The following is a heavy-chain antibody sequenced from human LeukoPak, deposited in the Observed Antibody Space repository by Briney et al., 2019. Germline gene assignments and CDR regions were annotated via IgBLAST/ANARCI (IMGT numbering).Heavy chain of an antibody. CDR1: GYTFTGYY. D-gene: IGHD5-24*01. CDR2: INPNSGGT. Sequence: GASVKVSCKASGYTFTGYYMHWVRQAPGQGLEWMGWINPNSGGTNYAQKFQGRVTMTRDTSISTAYMELSRLRSDDTAVYYCAREGDGYNGEYYFDYWGQGTLVTVSS. CDR3: AREGDGYNGEYYFDY. J-gene: IGHJ4*02. V-gene: IGHV1-2*02.